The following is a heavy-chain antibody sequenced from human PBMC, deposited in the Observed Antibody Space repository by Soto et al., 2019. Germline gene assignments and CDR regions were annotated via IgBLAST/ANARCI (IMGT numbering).Heavy chain of an antibody. J-gene: IGHJ3*02. Sequence: GGSLRLSCAASGFTFSSYGMHWVRQAPGKGLEWVAVIWYDGSNKYYADSVKGRFTISRDNSKNTLYLKMNSLRAEDTAVYYCARVGGYDSSGYYRRMGAFNIWGQGTMVTVSS. V-gene: IGHV3-33*01. CDR1: GFTFSSYG. CDR3: ARVGGYDSSGYYRRMGAFNI. D-gene: IGHD3-22*01. CDR2: IWYDGSNK.